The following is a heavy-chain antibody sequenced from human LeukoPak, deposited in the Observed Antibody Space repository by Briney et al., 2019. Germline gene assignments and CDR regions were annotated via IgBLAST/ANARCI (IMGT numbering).Heavy chain of an antibody. J-gene: IGHJ4*02. CDR3: ARADSSSWHNFDY. D-gene: IGHD6-13*01. Sequence: GGSLRLSCAASGFTFSSHAVSWVRQAPGKGLEWVSAISGSGGTTYYADSVKGRFTISRDNSKNTLYLQMHSLRVEDTAVYYCARADSSSWHNFDYWGQGTLVTVSS. CDR1: GFTFSSHA. V-gene: IGHV3-23*01. CDR2: ISGSGGTT.